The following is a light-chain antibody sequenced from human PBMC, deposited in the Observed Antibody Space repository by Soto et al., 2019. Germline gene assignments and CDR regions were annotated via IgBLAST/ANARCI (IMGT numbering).Light chain of an antibody. V-gene: IGKV1-16*02. CDR1: QDISKF. J-gene: IGKJ4*01. CDR2: AAS. Sequence: DILMTQSPSSLPASVGDTVTITCRASQDISKFLAWFQQKPGKAPKCLIYAASSLQSGVPSKFSGSGSGTDFTLIISSLQPEDFATYYCRQYHSYPVTFGGGTKVEIK. CDR3: RQYHSYPVT.